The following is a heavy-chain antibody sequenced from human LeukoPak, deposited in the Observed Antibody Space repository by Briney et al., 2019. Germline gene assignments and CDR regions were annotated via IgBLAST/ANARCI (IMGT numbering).Heavy chain of an antibody. J-gene: IGHJ4*02. D-gene: IGHD6-13*01. V-gene: IGHV4-59*02. CDR3: ARDSGSWMNLDY. CDR2: IYYTGNT. Sequence: SETLSLTCTVSGGSVSLDYWSWIRQPPGKGLEWIGYIYYTGNTNYNPSLKSRVTISIDTAKNQFSLKLNSVTAADTTVYYCARDSGSWMNLDYWGQGSLVTVSS. CDR1: GGSVSLDY.